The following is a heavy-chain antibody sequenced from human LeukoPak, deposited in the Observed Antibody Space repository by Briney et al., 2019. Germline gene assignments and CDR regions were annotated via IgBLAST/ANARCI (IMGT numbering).Heavy chain of an antibody. J-gene: IGHJ4*02. D-gene: IGHD3-22*01. V-gene: IGHV3-7*01. CDR3: ARGRSYDSRATNGY. Sequence: GGSLRLSCAASGFTFSNYWMSWVRQAPGKGLEWVANIKQDGREKYYVDSVKGRFTISRDNAKNSMYLQMNSLRAEDTAVYYCARGRSYDSRATNGYWGQGTLVTVSS. CDR1: GFTFSNYW. CDR2: IKQDGREK.